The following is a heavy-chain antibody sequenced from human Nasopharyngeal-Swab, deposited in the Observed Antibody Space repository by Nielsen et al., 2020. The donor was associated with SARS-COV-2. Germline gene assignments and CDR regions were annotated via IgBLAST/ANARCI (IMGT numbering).Heavy chain of an antibody. CDR1: GYTFTSYY. Sequence: ASVKVSCKASGYTFTSYYMHWVRQAPGQGLEWMGWISAYNGNTNYAQKLQGRVTMTIDTSTSTAYMELRSLRSDDTAVYYCARELYFDYWGQGTLVTVSS. CDR2: ISAYNGNT. J-gene: IGHJ4*02. V-gene: IGHV1-18*04. CDR3: ARELYFDY.